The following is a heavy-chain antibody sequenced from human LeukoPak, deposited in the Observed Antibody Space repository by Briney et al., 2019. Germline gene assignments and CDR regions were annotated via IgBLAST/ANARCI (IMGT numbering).Heavy chain of an antibody. CDR1: GLTVSNHW. V-gene: IGHV3-7*01. CDR2: IKQDGSEK. J-gene: IGHJ4*02. D-gene: IGHD1-7*01. Sequence: GGSLRLSCVASGLTVSNHWMSWVRQTPGKGLEWVANIKQDGSEKYYVDSVKGRFTISRDNAKNSLSLQMNGLRVEDTAVYYCARAGSFWHYVYWGQGTLVTVSS. CDR3: ARAGSFWHYVY.